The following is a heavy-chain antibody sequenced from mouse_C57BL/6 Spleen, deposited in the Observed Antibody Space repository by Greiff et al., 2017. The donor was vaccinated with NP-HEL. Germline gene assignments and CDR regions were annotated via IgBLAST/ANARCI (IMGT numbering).Heavy chain of an antibody. J-gene: IGHJ1*03. CDR2: ISSGGDYI. CDR1: GFTFSSYA. D-gene: IGHD1-1*01. V-gene: IGHV5-9-1*02. Sequence: EVMLVESGEGLVKPGGSLKLSCAASGFTFSSYAMSWVRQTPEKRLEWVAYISSGGDYIYYADTVKGRFTISRDNARNTLYLQMSSLKSEDTAMYYCTRRGFYYGSSDWYFDVWGTGTTVTVSS. CDR3: TRRGFYYGSSDWYFDV.